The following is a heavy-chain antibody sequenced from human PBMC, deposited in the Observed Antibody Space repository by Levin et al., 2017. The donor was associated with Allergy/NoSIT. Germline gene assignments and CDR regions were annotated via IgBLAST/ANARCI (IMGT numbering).Heavy chain of an antibody. CDR2: ISGSGGST. V-gene: IGHV3-23*01. D-gene: IGHD1-26*01. J-gene: IGHJ4*02. Sequence: GESLKISCAASGFTFSSYAMSWVRQAPGKGLEWVSAISGSGGSTYYADSVKGRFTISRDNSKNTLYLQMNSLRAEDTAVYYCAKDRYSGSYLPYFDYWGQGTLVTVSS. CDR3: AKDRYSGSYLPYFDY. CDR1: GFTFSSYA.